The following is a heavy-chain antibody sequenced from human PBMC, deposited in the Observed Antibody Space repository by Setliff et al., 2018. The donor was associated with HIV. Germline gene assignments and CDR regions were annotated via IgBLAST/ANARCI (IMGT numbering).Heavy chain of an antibody. J-gene: IGHJ4*02. CDR2: MYYGGST. CDR3: ARGLYYDSKSLDY. Sequence: SETLYLTCTVSGGSISSSSYYWGWIRQSPGKGLEWIGSMYYGGSTFYNPSLKSRVTISEDTSKNQVSLKLSSMTAADTAIYYCARGLYYDSKSLDYWGQGTLVTVSS. V-gene: IGHV4-39*07. D-gene: IGHD3-22*01. CDR1: GGSISSSSYY.